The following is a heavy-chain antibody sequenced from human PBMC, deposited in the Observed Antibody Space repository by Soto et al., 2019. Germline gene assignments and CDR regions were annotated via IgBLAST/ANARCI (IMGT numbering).Heavy chain of an antibody. D-gene: IGHD2-21*02. CDR2: IYYSGST. J-gene: IGHJ3*02. CDR1: GGSISSSSYY. CDR3: AIRHGGNSVIHFDAFDI. V-gene: IGHV4-39*01. Sequence: QLQLQESGPGLVKPSETLSLTCTVSGGSISSSSYYWGWIRQPPGKGLEWIGSIYYSGSTYYNPSLKSAVTISLDTSKNQFSVMLSSVTAADTAVYYCAIRHGGNSVIHFDAFDIWGQGTMVTVSS.